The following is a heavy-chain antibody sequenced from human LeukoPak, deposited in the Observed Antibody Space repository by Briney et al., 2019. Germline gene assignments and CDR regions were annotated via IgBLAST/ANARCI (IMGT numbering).Heavy chain of an antibody. CDR3: ARLNYDFWGEFRY. V-gene: IGHV4-39*01. CDR1: GGSINSRSYY. D-gene: IGHD3-3*01. J-gene: IGHJ4*02. Sequence: SETLSLTCTVSGGSINSRSYYWGWIRQPPGKGLEWIVTIYYSGSTYYNPSLKSRVTISVDTSKNQLSLKLSSVTAADTAVYYCARLNYDFWGEFRYWGQGTLVTVSS. CDR2: IYYSGST.